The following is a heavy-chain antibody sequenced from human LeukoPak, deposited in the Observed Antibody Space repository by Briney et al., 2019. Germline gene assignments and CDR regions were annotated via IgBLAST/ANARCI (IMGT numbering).Heavy chain of an antibody. CDR2: ISYDGSNK. Sequence: PGGSLRLSCAASGFTFSSYGMHWVRQAPGKGLEWVAVISYDGSNKYYADSVKGRFAISRDNSKNTLYLQMNSLRAEDTAVYYCASSGYYYPYAFDIWGQGTMVTVSS. CDR3: ASSGYYYPYAFDI. V-gene: IGHV3-30*03. D-gene: IGHD3-22*01. CDR1: GFTFSSYG. J-gene: IGHJ3*02.